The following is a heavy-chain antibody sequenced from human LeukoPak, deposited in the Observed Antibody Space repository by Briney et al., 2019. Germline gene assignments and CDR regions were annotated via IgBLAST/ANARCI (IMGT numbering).Heavy chain of an antibody. Sequence: SETLSLTCTVSGGSISSYYWSWIRQPPGKGLEWIGYIYYSGSTNYNPSLKSRVTISVDTSKNQFSLKLRSVTAADTAVYYCARVATTVTLFDYWGQGTLVTVSS. D-gene: IGHD4-17*01. J-gene: IGHJ4*02. CDR1: GGSISSYY. CDR2: IYYSGST. V-gene: IGHV4-59*01. CDR3: ARVATTVTLFDY.